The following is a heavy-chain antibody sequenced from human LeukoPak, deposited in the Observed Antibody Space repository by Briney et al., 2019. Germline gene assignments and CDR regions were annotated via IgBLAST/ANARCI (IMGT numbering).Heavy chain of an antibody. V-gene: IGHV3-48*01. J-gene: IGHJ4*02. CDR2: IGIDSGNT. CDR3: ARDHKYAFDN. Sequence: GGSLRLSCAASGFTFSDYSMNWVRQAPGKGLEWISYIGIDSGNTNYADSVKGRFTIPGDKAKNSLYLQMNSLRVEDTAVYYCARDHKYAFDNWGQGTLVTVSS. D-gene: IGHD2-2*01. CDR1: GFTFSDYS.